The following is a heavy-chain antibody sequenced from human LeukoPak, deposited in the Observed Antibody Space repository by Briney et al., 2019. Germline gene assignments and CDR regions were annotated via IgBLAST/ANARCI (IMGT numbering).Heavy chain of an antibody. V-gene: IGHV4-59*01. CDR2: IYYSGST. CDR1: GGSISSYY. CDR3: ARDISIEYSSSSGWFDP. J-gene: IGHJ5*02. D-gene: IGHD6-6*01. Sequence: SETLSLTCTVSGGSISSYYWSWIRQPPGKGLEWIGYIYYSGSTNYNPSLKSRVTISVDTSKNQFSLRLSSVTAADTAVYYCARDISIEYSSSSGWFDPWGQGTLVTVSS.